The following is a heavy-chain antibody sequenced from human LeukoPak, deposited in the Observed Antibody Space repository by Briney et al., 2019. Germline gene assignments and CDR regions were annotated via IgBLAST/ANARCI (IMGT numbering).Heavy chain of an antibody. CDR3: AREYYYGSGSFDY. Sequence: GGSLRLSCAASGFTFSSYWMHWVRQAPGKGLVWVSRINTDASSTSYADSVKGRFTISRDNAKNTLYLQMNSLRAEDTAVYYCAREYYYGSGSFDYWGQGTLVTVSS. CDR2: INTDASST. CDR1: GFTFSSYW. V-gene: IGHV3-74*01. J-gene: IGHJ4*02. D-gene: IGHD3-10*01.